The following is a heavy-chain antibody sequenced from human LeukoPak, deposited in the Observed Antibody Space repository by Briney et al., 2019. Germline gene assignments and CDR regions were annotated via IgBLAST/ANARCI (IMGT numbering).Heavy chain of an antibody. CDR1: GGSVTSSSYY. V-gene: IGHV4-39*01. Sequence: PSETLSLTCSVSGGSVTSSSYYWGWIRQPPGKGLEWIGSIYYSGGTYYSPSLKSRVTISVDTSKNQFSLKLSSVTAADTAVYYCASRDNWNDSFDYWGQGTLVTVSS. J-gene: IGHJ4*02. D-gene: IGHD1-20*01. CDR3: ASRDNWNDSFDY. CDR2: IYYSGGT.